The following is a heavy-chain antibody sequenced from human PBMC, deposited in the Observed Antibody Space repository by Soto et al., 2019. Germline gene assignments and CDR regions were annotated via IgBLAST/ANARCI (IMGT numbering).Heavy chain of an antibody. Sequence: PSETLSLTCAVSGGSISSSNWWSWVRQPPGKGLEWIGEIYHSGSTNYNPSLKSRVTISVDKSKNQFSLKLSSVTAADTAVYYCARENWNYGGYYYYYGMDVWGQGTTVTVSS. CDR1: GGSISSSNW. V-gene: IGHV4-4*02. J-gene: IGHJ6*02. CDR3: ARENWNYGGYYYYYGMDV. CDR2: IYHSGST. D-gene: IGHD1-7*01.